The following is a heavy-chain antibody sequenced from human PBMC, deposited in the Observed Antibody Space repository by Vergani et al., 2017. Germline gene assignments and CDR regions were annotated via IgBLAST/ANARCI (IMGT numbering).Heavy chain of an antibody. CDR1: GYTFTSYA. CDR2: INAGNGNT. D-gene: IGHD6-19*01. CDR3: ARDRGLVDEYFQH. J-gene: IGHJ1*01. Sequence: QVQLVQSGAEVKKPGASVKVSCKASGYTFTSYAMHWVRQAPGQRLEWMGWINAGNGNTNYAQKLQGRVTMTTDTSTSTAYMELRSLRSDDTAVYYCARDRGLVDEYFQHWGQGTLVTVSS. V-gene: IGHV1-3*01.